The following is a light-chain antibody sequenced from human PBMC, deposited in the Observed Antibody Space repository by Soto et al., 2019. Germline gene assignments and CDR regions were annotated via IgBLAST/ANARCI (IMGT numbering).Light chain of an antibody. J-gene: IGLJ1*01. CDR2: DVS. Sequence: QSTLTQPASVSGSPGQSITISFTGTSRDVGGYNSVSWYQLHPGKAPQLMIYDVSNRPSGVSNRFSGSKSGNTASLTISGFQAEDEADYYCNSYTSGYYVFGTGTKVTVL. CDR1: SRDVGGYNS. V-gene: IGLV2-14*03. CDR3: NSYTSGYYV.